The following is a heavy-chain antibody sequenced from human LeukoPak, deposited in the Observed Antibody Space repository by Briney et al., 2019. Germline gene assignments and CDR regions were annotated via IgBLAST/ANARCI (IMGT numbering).Heavy chain of an antibody. CDR3: ARGSSRIDYYYYYMDV. Sequence: GGSLRLSCAASGFTFSSDWMSWVRQTPGKWLEWVANIKQDGSEKYYVDSVKGRFTISRDNAKNSLYLQMNSLRAEDTAVYYCARGSSRIDYYYYYMDVWGKGTTVTVSS. CDR1: GFTFSSDW. CDR2: IKQDGSEK. V-gene: IGHV3-7*01. J-gene: IGHJ6*03. D-gene: IGHD6-13*01.